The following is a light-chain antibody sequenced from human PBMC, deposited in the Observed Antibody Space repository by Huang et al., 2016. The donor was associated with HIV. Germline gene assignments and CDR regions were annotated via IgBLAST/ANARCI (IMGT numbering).Light chain of an antibody. V-gene: IGKV3-15*01. J-gene: IGKJ5*01. Sequence: EIVMTQSPVTLSVSPGERAPLSCRASQSVSSNLAWYQPKPGQAPRLLIYGASTRATGVPARFSGSGSGTEFTLTISSLQSEDFALYYCQQYNNWPPITFGQGTRLEIK. CDR2: GAS. CDR1: QSVSSN. CDR3: QQYNNWPPIT.